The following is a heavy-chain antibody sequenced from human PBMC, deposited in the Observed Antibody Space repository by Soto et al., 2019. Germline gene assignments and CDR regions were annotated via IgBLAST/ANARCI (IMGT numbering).Heavy chain of an antibody. CDR3: AMDTAMVNWFDP. J-gene: IGHJ5*02. V-gene: IGHV4-34*01. CDR2: INHSGST. D-gene: IGHD5-18*01. CDR1: GGSFSGYY. Sequence: LSLTCAVYGGSFSGYYWSWIRQPPGKGLEWIGEINHSGSTNYNPSLKSRVTISVDTSKNQFSLKLSSVTAADTAVYYCAMDTAMVNWFDPWGQGTLVTVSS.